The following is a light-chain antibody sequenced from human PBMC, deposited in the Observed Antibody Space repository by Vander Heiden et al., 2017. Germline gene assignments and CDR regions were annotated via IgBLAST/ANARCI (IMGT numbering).Light chain of an antibody. CDR3: QQRSNWPRALT. J-gene: IGKJ4*01. CDR1: QSVSSY. Sequence: EIVLTQSPATLSLSPGERPTLSCRASQSVSSYLAWYQQKPGQAPRLLIYDASNRATGIPARFSGSGSGTDFTLTISSLGPEDFAVYYCQQRSNWPRALTFGGGTKVEIK. CDR2: DAS. V-gene: IGKV3-11*01.